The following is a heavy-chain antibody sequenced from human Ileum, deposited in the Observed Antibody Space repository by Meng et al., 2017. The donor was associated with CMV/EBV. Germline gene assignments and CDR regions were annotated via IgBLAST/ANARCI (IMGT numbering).Heavy chain of an antibody. CDR2: IIPVLRST. CDR1: TFYNYA. Sequence: TFYNYAISWVRQAPGQGLEWVGGIIPVLRSTNYAQKFQGRVTLTTDESSNTAYMELSSLRSEDTAVYYCATFTDFWGGYYRGWLDPWGQGTLVTVSS. J-gene: IGHJ5*02. CDR3: ATFTDFWGGYYRGWLDP. D-gene: IGHD3-3*01. V-gene: IGHV1-69*05.